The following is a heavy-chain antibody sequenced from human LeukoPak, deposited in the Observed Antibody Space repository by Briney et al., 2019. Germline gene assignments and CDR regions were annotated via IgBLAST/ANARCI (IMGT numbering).Heavy chain of an antibody. CDR3: ARLPTGDY. CDR1: GFTLSSYE. J-gene: IGHJ4*02. Sequence: PGGSLRLSCAASGFTLSSYEMNWVRQAPGKGLEWVSVIYSGGSTYYADSLKGRITISRDNAKNTVYLQMNSLRAEDTAVYYCARLPTGDYWGQGTLVTVSS. V-gene: IGHV3-53*01. CDR2: IYSGGST.